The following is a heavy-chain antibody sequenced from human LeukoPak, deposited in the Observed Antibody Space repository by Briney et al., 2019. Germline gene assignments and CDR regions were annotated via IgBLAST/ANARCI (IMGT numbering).Heavy chain of an antibody. V-gene: IGHV4-59*08. D-gene: IGHD6-13*01. J-gene: IGHJ6*02. Sequence: PSETLSLTCTVSGGSISSDYWTWIRQPPGKRLEWIGYISYSGSTNYNPSLKSRVTISVDTSKNQFSLKLSSVTAADTAVYYCARVISSSWYLNLPTYYYGMDVWGQGTTVTVSS. CDR3: ARVISSSWYLNLPTYYYGMDV. CDR2: ISYSGST. CDR1: GGSISSDY.